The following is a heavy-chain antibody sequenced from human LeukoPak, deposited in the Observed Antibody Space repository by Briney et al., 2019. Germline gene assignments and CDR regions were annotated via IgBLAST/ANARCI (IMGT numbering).Heavy chain of an antibody. CDR2: ISGSGGST. V-gene: IGHV3-23*01. CDR3: AKVGCGSTSCSLYYYYYMDV. D-gene: IGHD2-2*01. J-gene: IGHJ6*03. CDR1: GFTFSSYA. Sequence: GGSLRPSCAASGFTFSSYAMSWVRQAPGKGLEWVSAISGSGGSTYYADSVKGRFTISRDNSKNTQYLQMNCLRAEDTAVYYCAKVGCGSTSCSLYYYYYMDVWGKGTTVTVSS.